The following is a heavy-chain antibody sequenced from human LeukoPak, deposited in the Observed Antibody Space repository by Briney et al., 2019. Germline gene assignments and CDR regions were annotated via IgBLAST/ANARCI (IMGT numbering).Heavy chain of an antibody. D-gene: IGHD3-16*02. V-gene: IGHV3-23*01. CDR1: GFTFSDYA. CDR2: ISDTGRRT. Sequence: PAGGSLRLSCAASGFTFSDYAMIWVRQAAGKGLEWVSSISDTGRRTYYTDSVKGRFTISRDDSKKAVYLEMSTLRVEDTAIYFCGRHDSFIPFWGQGTLVTVSS. CDR3: GRHDSFIPF. J-gene: IGHJ4*02.